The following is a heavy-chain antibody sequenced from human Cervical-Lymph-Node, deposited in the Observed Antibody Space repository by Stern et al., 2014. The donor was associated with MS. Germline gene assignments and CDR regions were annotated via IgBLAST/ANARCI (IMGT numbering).Heavy chain of an antibody. V-gene: IGHV2-5*02. CDR2: IYWDDYR. CDR3: ARSSLSYGVSFDY. D-gene: IGHD3-10*01. Sequence: QITLKESGPTLVKPTQTLTLTCRFSGFSLNNVAEGVAWIRQPPGKALEWIALIYWDDYRRYSPSLKARLTITKDTSKNLVVLKMTNMDPLDTATYFCARSSLSYGVSFDYWGQGTPVTVSS. J-gene: IGHJ4*02. CDR1: GFSLNNVAEG.